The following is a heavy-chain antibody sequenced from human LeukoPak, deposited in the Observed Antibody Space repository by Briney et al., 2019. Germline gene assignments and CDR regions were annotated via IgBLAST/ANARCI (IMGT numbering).Heavy chain of an antibody. CDR2: IWYDGSNK. V-gene: IGHV3-33*08. D-gene: IGHD3-16*01. J-gene: IGHJ3*02. Sequence: GGSLRLSCAASGFTFRNYVIHWVRQAPGKGLEWVVLIWYDGSNKYYADSVKGRFTISRDNSKNTLYLQMNSLRAEDTAVYYCARGWGSNVYASAFDIWGQGTLVTVSS. CDR1: GFTFRNYV. CDR3: ARGWGSNVYASAFDI.